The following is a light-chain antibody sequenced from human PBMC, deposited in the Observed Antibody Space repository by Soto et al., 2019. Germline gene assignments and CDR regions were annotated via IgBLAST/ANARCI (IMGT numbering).Light chain of an antibody. CDR3: QQPNSVPTT. CDR1: QGISRG. CDR2: AAS. J-gene: IGKJ5*01. V-gene: IGKV1-12*01. Sequence: DIHITQPQSSVSASVGDRVTITCRSSQGISRGLAWYQLKPGKAPKLLMNAASSLQSGVPSRFSGSGSGTDFTLTISSLKPEDFGTYYCQQPNSVPTTFGHGARWRL.